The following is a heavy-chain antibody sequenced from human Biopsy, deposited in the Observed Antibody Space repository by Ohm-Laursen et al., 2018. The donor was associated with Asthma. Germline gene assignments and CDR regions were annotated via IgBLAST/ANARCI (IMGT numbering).Heavy chain of an antibody. CDR1: GGTFNTYV. Sequence: SVKVSCNSLGGTFNTYVIGWVRQAPGQGLEWMGGINSVFGTTTYPQKIQDRVTITADDSTSTVYMELSSLRSEDTAVYYCARKAGSCISRTCYSLDFWGQGTLVTVSS. J-gene: IGHJ4*02. V-gene: IGHV1-69*13. D-gene: IGHD2-2*01. CDR3: ARKAGSCISRTCYSLDF. CDR2: INSVFGTT.